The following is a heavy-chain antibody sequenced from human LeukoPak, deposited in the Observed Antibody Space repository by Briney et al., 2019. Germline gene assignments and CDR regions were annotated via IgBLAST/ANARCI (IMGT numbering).Heavy chain of an antibody. J-gene: IGHJ4*02. V-gene: IGHV4-59*01. CDR2: IYYTGST. CDR3: ARVSSWYGTYYFDY. CDR1: GGSISTYY. Sequence: SSETLSLTCTVSGGSISTYYWSWIRQPPGKGLEWIGYIYYTGSTTYNPSLMSRVTILVDTSKNQFSLKLTSVTAADAAVYYCARVSSWYGTYYFDYWGQGTLVTVSS. D-gene: IGHD6-13*01.